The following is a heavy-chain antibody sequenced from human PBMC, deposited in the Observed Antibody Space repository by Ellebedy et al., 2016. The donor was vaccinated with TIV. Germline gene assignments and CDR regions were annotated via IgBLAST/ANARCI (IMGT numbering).Heavy chain of an antibody. D-gene: IGHD1-1*01. Sequence: PGGSLRLSCAASGFTVSTNYMSWVRQAPGKGLEWVSVIYRGGNTYYAGSVKGRFTISRDISKNTLYLQMNSLRAEDTAVYYCARALVFPGTYYFDYWGQGTLVTVSS. V-gene: IGHV3-66*01. CDR2: IYRGGNT. CDR1: GFTVSTNY. CDR3: ARALVFPGTYYFDY. J-gene: IGHJ4*02.